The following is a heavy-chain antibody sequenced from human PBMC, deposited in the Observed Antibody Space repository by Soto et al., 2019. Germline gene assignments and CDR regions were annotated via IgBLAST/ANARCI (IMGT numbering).Heavy chain of an antibody. CDR1: GASISSYY. CDR2: ILYTGNT. Sequence: QVQLQESGPGLVKPSETLALTCTVSGASISSYYWSWIRQPPGKGLEWLGYILYTGNTNYSPSLKSRVTMSVDTSKNQVSLKLSAVTAADTAVYFCARAAYGSGSYYAPYYYYAMDVWDQGTTVTVSS. D-gene: IGHD3-10*01. V-gene: IGHV4-59*01. J-gene: IGHJ6*02. CDR3: ARAAYGSGSYYAPYYYYAMDV.